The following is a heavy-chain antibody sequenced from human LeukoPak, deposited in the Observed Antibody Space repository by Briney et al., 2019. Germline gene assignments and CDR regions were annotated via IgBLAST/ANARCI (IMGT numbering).Heavy chain of an antibody. J-gene: IGHJ4*02. Sequence: SETLSLTCTISGDSMSSYYWGWIRQPPGKGLEWIGSIYYSGTTYYSPSLRSRLTMSVETSKNRFSLKLSSVTAADTAVYYCAREITMTVVVDRGQGTLVTVSS. CDR1: GDSMSSYY. CDR3: AREITMTVVVD. V-gene: IGHV4-39*07. D-gene: IGHD3-22*01. CDR2: IYYSGTT.